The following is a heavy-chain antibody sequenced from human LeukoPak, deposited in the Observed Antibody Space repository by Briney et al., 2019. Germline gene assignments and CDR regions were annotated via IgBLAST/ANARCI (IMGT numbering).Heavy chain of an antibody. V-gene: IGHV4-38-2*02. Sequence: SETLSLTCTVSGYSINDGYYWGWIRQPPGKGLEWIGSIYHSGSTYYKPSLKSRVTISVDTSKNQFSLKLSSVTAADTAVYYCARDVLAAPGTFDYWGQGALVTVSS. CDR3: ARDVLAAPGTFDY. J-gene: IGHJ4*02. CDR1: GYSINDGYY. CDR2: IYHSGST. D-gene: IGHD6-13*01.